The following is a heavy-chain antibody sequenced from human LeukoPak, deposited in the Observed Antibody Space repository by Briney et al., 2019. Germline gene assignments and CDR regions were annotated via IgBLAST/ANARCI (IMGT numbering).Heavy chain of an antibody. CDR1: GFTFSAYW. CDR3: ARYGSIAAAGTFDY. V-gene: IGHV3-7*02. CDR2: VKQDGSEK. J-gene: IGHJ4*02. D-gene: IGHD6-13*01. Sequence: GGSLRLSCAASGFTFSAYWMSWLRQAPGKGLVWVANVKQDGSEKYYVDSLKGRFTISRDNARNSLFLQMNSLRAEDTAVYYCARYGSIAAAGTFDYWGQGTLVTVSS.